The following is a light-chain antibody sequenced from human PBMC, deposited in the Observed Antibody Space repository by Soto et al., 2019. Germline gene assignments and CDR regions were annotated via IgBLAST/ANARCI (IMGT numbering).Light chain of an antibody. V-gene: IGKV3-20*01. CDR2: AAS. Sequence: EIVLTQSPGTLSLSPGERATLSCRASQSVSSSYLAWYQQKPGQAPRLLIYAASSRATGIPDRFSGSGSGTDFTLTISRLEPEDFAVYYCQQYGSPPHTFGQGTKLEIK. CDR1: QSVSSSY. J-gene: IGKJ2*01. CDR3: QQYGSPPHT.